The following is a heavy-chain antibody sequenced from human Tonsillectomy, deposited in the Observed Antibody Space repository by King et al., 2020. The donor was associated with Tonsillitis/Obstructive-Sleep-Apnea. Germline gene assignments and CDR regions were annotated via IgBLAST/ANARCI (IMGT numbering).Heavy chain of an antibody. CDR3: ARIADTAMASYYYYYYMDV. Sequence: TLQESGPVLVKPTETLTLTCTVSGFSLSNARMGVSWIRQPPGKALEWLAHIFSNDEKSYSTSLKSRVTISKDTSKSQVVLTMTNMDPVDTATYYCARIADTAMASYYYYYYMDVWGKGTTVTVSS. D-gene: IGHD5-18*01. CDR1: GFSLSNARMG. J-gene: IGHJ6*03. CDR2: IFSNDEK. V-gene: IGHV2-26*01.